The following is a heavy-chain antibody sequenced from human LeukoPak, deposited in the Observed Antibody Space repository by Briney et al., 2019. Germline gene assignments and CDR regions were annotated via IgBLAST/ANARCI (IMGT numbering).Heavy chain of an antibody. Sequence: PGGSLTLSCAASGFSFRRSWMHWVRQAPGRGPVWVSRISSDGTNIRYADSVRGRFTVSRDNAKNTLYLQMHSLRVEDSAVYYCARDWGGSGPTSHDYWGQGTLVTVSS. CDR3: ARDWGGSGPTSHDY. CDR1: GFSFRRSW. CDR2: ISSDGTNI. D-gene: IGHD3-16*01. V-gene: IGHV3-74*01. J-gene: IGHJ4*02.